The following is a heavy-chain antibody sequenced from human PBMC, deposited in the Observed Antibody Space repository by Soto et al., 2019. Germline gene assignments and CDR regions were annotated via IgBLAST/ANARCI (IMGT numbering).Heavy chain of an antibody. CDR2: IYTSGST. Sequence: TWETLSLTCTVSGGSISSYYWSWIRQPAGKGLEWIGRIYTSGSTNYNPSLKSRVTMSVDTSKNQFSLKLSSVTAADTAVYYCARGEDDYVWGSYRSYYYYGMDVWGQGTTVTVSS. V-gene: IGHV4-4*07. CDR1: GGSISSYY. D-gene: IGHD3-16*02. J-gene: IGHJ6*02. CDR3: ARGEDDYVWGSYRSYYYYGMDV.